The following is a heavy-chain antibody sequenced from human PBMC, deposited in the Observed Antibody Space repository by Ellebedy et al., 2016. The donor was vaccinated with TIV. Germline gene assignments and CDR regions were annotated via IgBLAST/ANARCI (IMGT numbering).Heavy chain of an antibody. V-gene: IGHV3-30-3*01. CDR3: ARDPRLSYYFDY. CDR2: ISYDGSNK. J-gene: IGHJ4*02. Sequence: PGESLKISCAASGFTFSSYAMHWVRQAPGKGLEWVAVISYDGSNKYYADSVKGRFTISRDNSKNTLYLQMNSLRAEDTAVYYCARDPRLSYYFDYWGQGTLVTVSS. CDR1: GFTFSSYA. D-gene: IGHD3-16*02.